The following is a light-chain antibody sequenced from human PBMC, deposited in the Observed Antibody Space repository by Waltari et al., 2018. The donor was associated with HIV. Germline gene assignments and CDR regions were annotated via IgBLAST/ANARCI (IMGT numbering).Light chain of an antibody. CDR1: SSDVGASNY. CDR2: DVT. CDR3: ASHAGSKDV. Sequence: QSALTQPPSASGSPGQSVTISCTGTSSDVGASNYVSWFQQHPGKAPKLMIYDVTKRPSGVPDRCSGSKSGNTASLTVSGLQAEDEADYYCASHAGSKDVFGGGTRLTVL. V-gene: IGLV2-8*01. J-gene: IGLJ2*01.